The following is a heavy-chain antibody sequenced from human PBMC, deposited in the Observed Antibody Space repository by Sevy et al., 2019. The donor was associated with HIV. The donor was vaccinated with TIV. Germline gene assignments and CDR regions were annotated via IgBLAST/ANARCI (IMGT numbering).Heavy chain of an antibody. CDR1: GFTFSRNW. Sequence: GGSLRLSCAASGFTFSRNWMTWVRQAPGKGLEWVANIKEDGSEKYYFDSVKGRLTISRDNAKNSLYLQMDSLRADDTAMYFCASTPGKIAAADYFFDYWGQGTLVTVSS. CDR2: IKEDGSEK. J-gene: IGHJ4*02. CDR3: ASTPGKIAAADYFFDY. D-gene: IGHD6-13*01. V-gene: IGHV3-7*01.